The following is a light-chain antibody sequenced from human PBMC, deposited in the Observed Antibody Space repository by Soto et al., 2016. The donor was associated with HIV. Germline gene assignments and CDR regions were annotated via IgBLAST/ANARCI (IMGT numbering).Light chain of an antibody. CDR2: KAS. V-gene: IGKV1-5*03. J-gene: IGKJ4*01. Sequence: DIQMTQSPSTLSASVGDRVTITCRASQSISSWLAWYQQKPGKAPKLLIYKASSLESGVPSRFSCSGSGTEFTLTISSLRPDDFATYYCQQYNSPLTFGGGTKVEIK. CDR1: QSISSW. CDR3: QQYNSPLT.